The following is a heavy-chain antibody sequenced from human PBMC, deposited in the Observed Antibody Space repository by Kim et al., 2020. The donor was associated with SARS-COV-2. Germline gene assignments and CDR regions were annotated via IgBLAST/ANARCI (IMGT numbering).Heavy chain of an antibody. D-gene: IGHD1-26*01. CDR3: ARLGGWESPDY. J-gene: IGHJ4*02. V-gene: IGHV4-39*01. CDR1: GGSISSSSYY. Sequence: SETLSLICTVSGGSISSSSYYWGWIRQPPGKGLEWIGSIYYSGSTYYNPSLKSRVTISVDTSKNQFSLKLSSVTAADTAVYYCARLGGWESPDYWGQGT. CDR2: IYYSGST.